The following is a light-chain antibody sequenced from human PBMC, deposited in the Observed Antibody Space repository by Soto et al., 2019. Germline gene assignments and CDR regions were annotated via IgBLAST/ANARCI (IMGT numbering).Light chain of an antibody. V-gene: IGKV3-11*01. CDR1: QSVSSY. CDR3: QQRSNGPWT. CDR2: DAS. Sequence: EIVLTQSPATLSLSPGERATLSCRASQSVSSYLAWYQQKPAQAPSLLIYDASNWATSIPARLSGSESGTDFTLTISSLGPEDFAVYYCQQRSNGPWTFGQGTKVEIK. J-gene: IGKJ1*01.